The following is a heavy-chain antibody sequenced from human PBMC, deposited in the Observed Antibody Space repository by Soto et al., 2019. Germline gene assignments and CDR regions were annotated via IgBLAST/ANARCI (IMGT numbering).Heavy chain of an antibody. CDR1: GFTFSSYS. CDR2: ISSSSSYI. V-gene: IGHV3-21*01. Sequence: GGSLRLSCAASGFTFSSYSMKWVRQAPGKGLEWVSSISSSSSYIYYADSVKGRFTISRDNAKNSLYLQMNSLRAEDTAVYYCARERRGYSYGYIAFDIWGQGTMVTVSS. J-gene: IGHJ3*02. CDR3: ARERRGYSYGYIAFDI. D-gene: IGHD5-18*01.